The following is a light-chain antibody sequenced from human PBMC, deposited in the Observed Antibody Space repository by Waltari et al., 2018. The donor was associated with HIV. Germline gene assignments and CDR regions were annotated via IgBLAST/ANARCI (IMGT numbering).Light chain of an antibody. V-gene: IGKV3-15*01. CDR1: QSISGN. CDR3: QQYIEVPLT. J-gene: IGKJ1*01. Sequence: EIVMTQSLVTLSVSPGQRATLSCRASQSISGNIVWYQQKPGQAPRLLIFAATTRATHVPCRVSGSGCGTEFTLSLSDLQSEDVSSYHCQQYIEVPLTFGQGTKV. CDR2: AAT.